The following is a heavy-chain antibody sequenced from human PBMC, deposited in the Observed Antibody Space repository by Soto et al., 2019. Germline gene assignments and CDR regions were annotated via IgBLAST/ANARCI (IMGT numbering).Heavy chain of an antibody. Sequence: QVQLQESGPGLVKPSQTLSLTCTVSGGSISSGGYYWSWIRQHPGKGLEWIGYIYYSGSTYYNPSPKSRVTLSENTSKHQFPRKRGFVAAADTAVFYWAGEGGWGGGDYWGQGTLVTVSS. D-gene: IGHD3-16*01. CDR2: IYYSGST. CDR3: AGEGGWGGGDY. CDR1: GGSISSGGYY. V-gene: IGHV4-31*03. J-gene: IGHJ4*02.